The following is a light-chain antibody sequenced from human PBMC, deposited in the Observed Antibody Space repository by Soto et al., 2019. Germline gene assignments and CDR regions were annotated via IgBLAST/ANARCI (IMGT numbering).Light chain of an antibody. Sequence: DIQMTQSPSTLSASVGDRVTITCRASQSISDWLAWYQKKPGKTPKLLIHKASSLESGASSRFSGSGSGTEFTLTISSLQPDDSATYYCQQYKSYEAFGQGTKVDI. CDR2: KAS. CDR3: QQYKSYEA. V-gene: IGKV1-5*03. J-gene: IGKJ1*01. CDR1: QSISDW.